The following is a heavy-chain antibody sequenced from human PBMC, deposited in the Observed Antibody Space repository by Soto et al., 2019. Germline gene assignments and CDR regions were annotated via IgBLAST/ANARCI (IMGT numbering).Heavy chain of an antibody. CDR2: ISYDGSNK. V-gene: IGHV3-30-3*01. D-gene: IGHD2-21*02. Sequence: QVQLVESGEGVVQPGRSLRLSSAASGFTFSSYTLHWVRKAPGKGLEWVAVISYDGSNKYYADSVKGRFTISRDNSKNTLYLQMNSLRAEDTAVYYCARGGVVVVTAMVDYGGQGTLVTVSS. CDR3: ARGGVVVVTAMVDY. J-gene: IGHJ4*02. CDR1: GFTFSSYT.